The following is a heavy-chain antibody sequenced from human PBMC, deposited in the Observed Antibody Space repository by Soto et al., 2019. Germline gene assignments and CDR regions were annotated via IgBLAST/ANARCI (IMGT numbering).Heavy chain of an antibody. D-gene: IGHD3-22*01. V-gene: IGHV3-30-3*01. J-gene: IGHJ6*02. CDR1: GFTFSSYA. CDR3: ARAFSGYGFYYYYGMDV. Sequence: GGSLRLSCAASGFTFSSYAMHWVRQAPGKGLEWVAVISYDGSNKYYADSVKGRFTISRDNSKNTLYLQMNSLRAEDTAVNYCARAFSGYGFYYYYGMDVWGQGTTVTVSS. CDR2: ISYDGSNK.